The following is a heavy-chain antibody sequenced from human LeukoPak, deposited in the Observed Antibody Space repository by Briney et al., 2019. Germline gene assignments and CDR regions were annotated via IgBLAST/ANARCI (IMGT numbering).Heavy chain of an antibody. J-gene: IGHJ4*02. D-gene: IGHD3-10*01. CDR3: ARSIWFGELSY. V-gene: IGHV3-66*01. Sequence: GGSLRLSCAASGFTVSSNYMSWVRQAPGKGLEWVSVIYSGGSTYYADSVKGRFTISRDNSKNTLYLQMNSLRAEDTAVYYCARSIWFGELSYWGQGTLVTVSS. CDR1: GFTVSSNY. CDR2: IYSGGST.